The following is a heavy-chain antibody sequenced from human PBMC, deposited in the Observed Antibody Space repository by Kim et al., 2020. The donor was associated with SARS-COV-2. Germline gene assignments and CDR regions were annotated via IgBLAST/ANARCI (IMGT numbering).Heavy chain of an antibody. J-gene: IGHJ6*02. D-gene: IGHD3-16*01. V-gene: IGHV3-74*01. Sequence: KGRFTISRDNAKNTLYLQMNSLRAEDTAVYYCARDSTKTMGEYYYYGMDVWGQGTTVTVSS. CDR3: ARDSTKTMGEYYYYGMDV.